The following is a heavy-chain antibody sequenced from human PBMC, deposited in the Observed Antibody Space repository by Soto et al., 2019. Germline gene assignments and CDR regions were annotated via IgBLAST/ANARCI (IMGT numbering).Heavy chain of an antibody. D-gene: IGHD2-8*01. V-gene: IGHV3-53*01. CDR1: GFTVSSNY. Sequence: GGSLRLSCAASGFTVSSNYMSWVRQAPGKGLEWVSVIYSGGSTYYADSVKGRFTISRDNSKNTLFLQMNSLRAEDAAVYYCARDRSHWINGVCYTGSDYWGRGTLVTVSS. CDR3: ARDRSHWINGVCYTGSDY. J-gene: IGHJ4*02. CDR2: IYSGGST.